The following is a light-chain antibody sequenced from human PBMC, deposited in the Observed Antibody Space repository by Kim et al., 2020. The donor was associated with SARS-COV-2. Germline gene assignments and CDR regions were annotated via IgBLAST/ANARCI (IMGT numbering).Light chain of an antibody. CDR2: GAS. J-gene: IGKJ4*01. CDR1: QSVSGN. V-gene: IGKV3-15*01. CDR3: QRGLT. Sequence: PTLSLSPGEGATLSGRASQSVSGNLAWYQQRPGQAPRLLIYGASIRATGVPARFSGSGSGTEFTLTISSLQSEDFAVYYCQRGLTFGGGTKVDIK.